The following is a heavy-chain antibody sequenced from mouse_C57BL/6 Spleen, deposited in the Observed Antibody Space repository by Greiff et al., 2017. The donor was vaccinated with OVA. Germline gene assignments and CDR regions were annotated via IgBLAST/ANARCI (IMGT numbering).Heavy chain of an antibody. Sequence: MQLQESGPGLVQPSQSLSITCTVSGFSLTSYGVHWVRQPPGKGLEWLGVIWSGGSTDYNAAFISRLSISKDNSKSQVFFKMNSLQADDTAIYYCAKDNYSNYDWYFDVWGTGTTVTVSS. J-gene: IGHJ1*03. CDR2: IWSGGST. V-gene: IGHV2-4*01. CDR3: AKDNYSNYDWYFDV. CDR1: GFSLTSYG. D-gene: IGHD2-5*01.